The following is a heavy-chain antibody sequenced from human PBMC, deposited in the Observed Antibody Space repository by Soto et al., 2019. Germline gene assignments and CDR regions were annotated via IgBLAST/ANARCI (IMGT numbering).Heavy chain of an antibody. D-gene: IGHD4-4*01. CDR2: IIPIIGTT. Sequence: ASVKVSCKASGGTFSSYAISWVRQAPGQGLEWMGGIIPIIGTTNYAQKFQGRVTITADTSTSTAYMELRSLRSDDTAVYYCAGVYSNSPGDYWGQGTLVTVSS. V-gene: IGHV1-69*06. CDR3: AGVYSNSPGDY. CDR1: GGTFSSYA. J-gene: IGHJ4*02.